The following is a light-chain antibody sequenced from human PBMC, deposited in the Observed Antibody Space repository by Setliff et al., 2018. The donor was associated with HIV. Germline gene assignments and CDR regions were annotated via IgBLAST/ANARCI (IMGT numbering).Light chain of an antibody. V-gene: IGLV2-14*03. Sequence: QSVLTQPASVSGSPGQSITISCTGTSSDVGGYSYVSWYQQHPDKAPKLMIYDVTNRPSGVSNRFSGSKSGNTASLTISGLQAEDEADYYCSSYTSSTPLYVFGPGTKVTV. CDR2: DVT. CDR1: SSDVGGYSY. CDR3: SSYTSSTPLYV. J-gene: IGLJ1*01.